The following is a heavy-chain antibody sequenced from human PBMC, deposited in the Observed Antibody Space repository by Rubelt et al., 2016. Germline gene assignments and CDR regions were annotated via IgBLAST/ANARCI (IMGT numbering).Heavy chain of an antibody. CDR2: ISSSSSNI. CDR3: ARDLGYLKDY. D-gene: IGHD2-15*01. V-gene: IGHV3-48*01. Sequence: VRQPPGKGLEWVSHISSSSSNIYYADSVKGRFTISRDNAKNTLYLQMNSLRAEDTAVYYCARDLGYLKDYWGQGTLVTVSS. J-gene: IGHJ4*02.